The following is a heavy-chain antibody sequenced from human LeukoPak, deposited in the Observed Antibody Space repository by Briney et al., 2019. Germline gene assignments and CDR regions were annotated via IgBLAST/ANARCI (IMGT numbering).Heavy chain of an antibody. CDR2: IYYSGST. V-gene: IGHV4-59*08. CDR1: GGYISSYY. CDR3: ARQLSIVGAPIY. Sequence: SETLSLTCTVSGGYISSYYWSWIRQPPRKGLEWIGYIYYSGSTNYNPSLKSRVTISVDTSKNQFSLKLSSVTAADTAVYYCARQLSIVGAPIYWGQGNLVTVSS. J-gene: IGHJ4*02. D-gene: IGHD1-26*01.